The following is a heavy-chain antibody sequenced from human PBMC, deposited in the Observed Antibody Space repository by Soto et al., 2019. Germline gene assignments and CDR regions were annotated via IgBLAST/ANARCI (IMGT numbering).Heavy chain of an antibody. CDR1: GFTFSSYA. CDR2: ISGSDGKT. CDR3: ARWSYLDY. V-gene: IGHV3-23*01. D-gene: IGHD3-3*01. Sequence: PGGSLRLSCAASGFTFSSYAMSWVRQAPGRGLEWVSIISGSDGKTFYADSVKGRFSISRDTPQNTLYLQMNSLRADDTAIYYCARWSYLDYWGQGTRVTVSS. J-gene: IGHJ4*02.